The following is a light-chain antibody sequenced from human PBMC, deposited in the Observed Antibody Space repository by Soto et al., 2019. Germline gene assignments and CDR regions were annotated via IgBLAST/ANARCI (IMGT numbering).Light chain of an antibody. J-gene: IGLJ1*01. CDR3: CSYAGTSTCV. CDR1: SSDVGSYNL. Sequence: QSVLTQPASVSGSPGQSITISCTGTSSDVGSYNLVSWYQQHPGKAPKLMIYEGSKRPSAVSNRFSGSKSGNTASLTISGLQAEDEADYYCCSYAGTSTCVFGTGTKLTVL. V-gene: IGLV2-23*01. CDR2: EGS.